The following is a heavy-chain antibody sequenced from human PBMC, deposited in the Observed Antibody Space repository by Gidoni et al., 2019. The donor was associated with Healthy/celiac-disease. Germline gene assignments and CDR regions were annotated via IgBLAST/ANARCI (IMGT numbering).Heavy chain of an antibody. CDR1: GFTFSSYS. V-gene: IGHV3-48*01. J-gene: IGHJ6*02. CDR3: AREGMTIDYGMDV. D-gene: IGHD4-17*01. CDR2: ISSSSSTI. Sequence: EVQLVESGGGLVQPGGSLRLSCAASGFTFSSYSMNWVRQAPGKGLEWVSYISSSSSTIYYADSVKGRFTISRDNAKNSLYLQMNSLRAEDTAVYYCAREGMTIDYGMDVWGQGTTVTVSS.